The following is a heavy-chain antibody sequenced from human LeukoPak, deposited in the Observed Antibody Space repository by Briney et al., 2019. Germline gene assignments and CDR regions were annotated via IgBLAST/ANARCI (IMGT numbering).Heavy chain of an antibody. D-gene: IGHD2-2*01. Sequence: GGSLRLSCAASGFTFSSYGMHWVRQAPGKGLEWVAVISYDGSNKYYADSVKGRFTISRDNSKNTLYLQMNSLRAEDTAVYYCAKGGDYSSTSCYLFDYWGQGTLVTVSS. CDR2: ISYDGSNK. CDR3: AKGGDYSSTSCYLFDY. V-gene: IGHV3-30*18. J-gene: IGHJ4*02. CDR1: GFTFSSYG.